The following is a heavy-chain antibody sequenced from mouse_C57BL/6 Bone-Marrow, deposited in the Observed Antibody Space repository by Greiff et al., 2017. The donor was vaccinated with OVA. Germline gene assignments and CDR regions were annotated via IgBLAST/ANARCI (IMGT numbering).Heavy chain of an antibody. D-gene: IGHD4-1*01. CDR3: ARDLGPPYFDY. CDR1: GYAFSSSW. Sequence: QVQLQQSGPELVKPGASVKISCKASGYAFSSSWMNWVKQRPGKGLEWIGRIYPGDGDTNYNGKFKGKATLTADKSSSTAYMQLSSLTSEDSAVYFCARDLGPPYFDYWGQGTTLTVSS. V-gene: IGHV1-82*01. J-gene: IGHJ2*01. CDR2: IYPGDGDT.